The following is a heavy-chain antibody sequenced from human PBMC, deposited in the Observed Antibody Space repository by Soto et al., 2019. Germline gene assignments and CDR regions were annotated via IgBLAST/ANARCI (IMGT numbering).Heavy chain of an antibody. CDR3: ARHEQFYYQFYGMDV. Sequence: GESLKISCKTSGYSFTTYWLGWVRQVPGKGLEWMGIINPGDSEIRYSPSLQGRVTISADRSINTAYLQWSSLEASDTAIYYCARHEQFYYQFYGMDVWGQGTTVTVS. CDR1: GYSFTTYW. J-gene: IGHJ6*02. V-gene: IGHV5-51*01. CDR2: INPGDSEI. D-gene: IGHD4-4*01.